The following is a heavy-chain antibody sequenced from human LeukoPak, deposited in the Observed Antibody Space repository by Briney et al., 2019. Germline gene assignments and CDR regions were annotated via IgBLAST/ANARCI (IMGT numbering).Heavy chain of an antibody. Sequence: SETLSPTCTASGGSISSYYWSWIRQPPGKGLEWIGYIYYSGSTNYNPSLKSRVTISVDTSKNQFSLKLSSVTAADTAVYYCARSPLWSDVWGQGTTVTVSS. CDR1: GGSISSYY. CDR2: IYYSGST. CDR3: ARSPLWSDV. V-gene: IGHV4-59*01. J-gene: IGHJ6*02. D-gene: IGHD3-16*01.